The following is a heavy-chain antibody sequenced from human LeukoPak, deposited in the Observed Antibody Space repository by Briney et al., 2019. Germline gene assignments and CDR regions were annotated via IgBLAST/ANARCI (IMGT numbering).Heavy chain of an antibody. J-gene: IGHJ5*02. CDR2: IWADGTT. V-gene: IGHV3-66*02. Sequence: GGSLRLSCAASGFNFSSYSMNWVRQAPGRRLEWVSFIWADGTTFYTDSVRGRFTVSRDQFKNTLYLQMSSLRPDDTALYYFARDGAGIESWVELDPWGQGTQVTVSA. CDR3: ARDGAGIESWVELDP. CDR1: GFNFSSYS. D-gene: IGHD5-24*01.